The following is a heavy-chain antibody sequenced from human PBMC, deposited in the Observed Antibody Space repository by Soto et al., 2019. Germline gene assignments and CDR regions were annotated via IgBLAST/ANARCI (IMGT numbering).Heavy chain of an antibody. CDR1: GFTFSSYS. CDR2: ISSSSSTI. V-gene: IGHV3-48*02. Sequence: PGGSLRLSCAASGFTFSSYSMNWVRQAPGKGLEWVSYISSSSSTIYYADSVKGRFTISRDNAKNSLYLQMNSLRDEDTAVYYCARDLLPQPGAPYYFDYWGQGTLVTVSS. D-gene: IGHD1-26*01. CDR3: ARDLLPQPGAPYYFDY. J-gene: IGHJ4*02.